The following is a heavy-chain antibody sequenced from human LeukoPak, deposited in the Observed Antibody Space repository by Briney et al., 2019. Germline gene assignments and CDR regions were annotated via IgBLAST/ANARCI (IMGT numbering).Heavy chain of an antibody. Sequence: GGPLRLSCAASGFTFSSNWMHWVRQGPGKGLVWVSRINPDGSRTDYAESVKGRFTISRDNAKNTLSLEMNSLGDEDTAVYYCSRDFNGRNDFWGQGTLVTVSS. CDR1: GFTFSSNW. J-gene: IGHJ4*02. V-gene: IGHV3-74*01. CDR3: SRDFNGRNDF. CDR2: INPDGSRT. D-gene: IGHD1-14*01.